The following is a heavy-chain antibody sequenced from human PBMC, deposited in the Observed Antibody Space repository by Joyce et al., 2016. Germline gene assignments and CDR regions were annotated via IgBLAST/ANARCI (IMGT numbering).Heavy chain of an antibody. CDR1: GFTFSDYY. D-gene: IGHD3-16*02. J-gene: IGHJ3*02. V-gene: IGHV3-11*04. Sequence: QVQLVESGGGLVKPGGSLRLSCAASGFTFSDYYMTWLRQGPGKGLGWISYISRGSGTIYYADSVKGRFTISRDNAKNLLYLQMNTLGAEDTAVYYWARVYRYPDAFDIWGQGTMVTVSS. CDR2: ISRGSGTI. CDR3: ARVYRYPDAFDI.